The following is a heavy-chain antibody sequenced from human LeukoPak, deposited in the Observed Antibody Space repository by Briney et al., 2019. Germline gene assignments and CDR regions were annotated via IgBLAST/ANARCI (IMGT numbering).Heavy chain of an antibody. CDR1: GGSISSGGYY. Sequence: KTSETLSLTCTVSGGSISSGGYYWSWIRQHPGKGLEWIGYIYYSGSTYYNPSLKSRVTISVDTSKNQYSLKLSSVTAADTAVYYCAREGTYYFDYWGQGTLVTVSS. CDR3: AREGTYYFDY. V-gene: IGHV4-31*03. CDR2: IYYSGST. J-gene: IGHJ4*02. D-gene: IGHD3/OR15-3a*01.